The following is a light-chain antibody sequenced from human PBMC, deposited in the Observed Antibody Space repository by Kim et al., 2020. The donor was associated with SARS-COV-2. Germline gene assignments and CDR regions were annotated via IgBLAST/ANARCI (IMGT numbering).Light chain of an antibody. CDR3: QQTYSFPLT. CDR2: DAS. V-gene: IGKV1-12*01. J-gene: IGKJ4*02. Sequence: DIQMTQSPSSVSASVGDTVTITCRASENISMWLGWHQQKPGEAPKALIYDASNLQNGVPSRFSGSGSGTHFTLTITTLQPEDFATYNCQQTYSFPLTFGGGTKVDIK. CDR1: ENISMW.